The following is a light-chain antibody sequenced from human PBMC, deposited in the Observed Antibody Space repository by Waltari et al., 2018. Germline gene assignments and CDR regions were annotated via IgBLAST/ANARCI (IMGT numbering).Light chain of an antibody. CDR3: QQSKEVPFT. CDR1: EAINKW. J-gene: IGKJ2*01. V-gene: IGKV1-5*01. Sequence: DTQLSQFPSTLAASVGDSVPITCRAREAINKWLAWYQQKPGKAPKVLIYDASTLQSGVPSRFSGSGSGTEFTLTISGLQPDDFATYYCQQSKEVPFTFGQGTKLEIK. CDR2: DAS.